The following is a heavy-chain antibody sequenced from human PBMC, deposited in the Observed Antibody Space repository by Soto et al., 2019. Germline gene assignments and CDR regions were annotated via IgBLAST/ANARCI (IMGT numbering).Heavy chain of an antibody. CDR2: ISYDGSNK. V-gene: IGHV3-30*03. CDR3: EAMPGC. CDR1: GFTFSSYG. Sequence: QVQLVESGGGVVQPGRSLRLSCAASGFTFSSYGMHWVRQAPGKGLEWVAVISYDGSNKYYADSVKGRFTISRDNSKNTLYLQMNSLRAEDTAVYYCEAMPGCWGQGTLVTVSS. J-gene: IGHJ4*02. D-gene: IGHD2-2*01.